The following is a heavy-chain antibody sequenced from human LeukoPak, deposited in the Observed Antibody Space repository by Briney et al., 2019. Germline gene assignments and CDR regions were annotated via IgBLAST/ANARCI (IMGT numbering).Heavy chain of an antibody. V-gene: IGHV1-69*01. CDR1: GGTFSSYA. J-gene: IGHJ4*02. D-gene: IGHD4-23*01. CDR2: IIPIFGTA. CDR3: ARDVDYGGLFDY. Sequence: GSSVKVSCKASGGTFSSYAISWVRQDPGQGLEWMGGIIPIFGTANYAQKFQGRVTITADESTSTAYMELSSLRSDDTAVYYCARDVDYGGLFDYWGQGTLVTVSS.